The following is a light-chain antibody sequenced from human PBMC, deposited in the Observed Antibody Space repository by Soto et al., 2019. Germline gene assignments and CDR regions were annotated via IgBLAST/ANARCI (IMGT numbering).Light chain of an antibody. Sequence: EIVMTQSPATLSVSPGERATLSCRASQSVSRNLAWYQQKPGQAPRLLIYDASNRATGIPARFSGSGSGTDFTLTISCLQSEDFATYYCQQYYSYPITFGQGTRLEIK. CDR3: QQYYSYPIT. CDR2: DAS. V-gene: IGKV3D-15*01. CDR1: QSVSRN. J-gene: IGKJ5*01.